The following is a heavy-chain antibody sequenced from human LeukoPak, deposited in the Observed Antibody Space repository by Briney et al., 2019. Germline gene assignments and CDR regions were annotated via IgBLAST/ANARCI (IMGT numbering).Heavy chain of an antibody. CDR2: IYYSGST. CDR3: ARDNNTAGYDY. Sequence: ASETLSLTCTVSGGSVSSGRYYWSWIRQPPGKGLEWIGYIYYSGSTNYNPSLKSRVTISVDTSKNQFSLKLSSVTAADTAVYYCARDNNTAGYDYWGQGTLVTVSS. J-gene: IGHJ4*02. V-gene: IGHV4-61*01. D-gene: IGHD3-9*01. CDR1: GGSVSSGRYY.